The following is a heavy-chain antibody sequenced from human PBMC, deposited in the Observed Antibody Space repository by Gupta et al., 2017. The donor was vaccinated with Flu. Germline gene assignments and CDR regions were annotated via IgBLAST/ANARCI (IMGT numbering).Heavy chain of an antibody. CDR3: AKDLQYSSGSDGMDV. CDR2: ISGSGGST. CDR1: GFPFSSYA. J-gene: IGHJ6*02. V-gene: IGHV3-23*01. D-gene: IGHD6-19*01. Sequence: EVQLLESGGGLVQPGGSLRLSCAASGFPFSSYAMSWVRQAPGKGLEWVSAISGSGGSTYYADSVKGRFTISRDNSKNTLYLQMNSLRAEDTAVYYCAKDLQYSSGSDGMDVWGQGTTVTVSS.